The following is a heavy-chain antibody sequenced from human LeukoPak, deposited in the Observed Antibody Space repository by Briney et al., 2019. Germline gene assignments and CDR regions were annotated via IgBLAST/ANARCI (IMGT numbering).Heavy chain of an antibody. Sequence: GGSLRLSCAASGFTSGLAFSDYYMSWIRQAPGKGLEWVSYIRRTGGPIEYADSVKGRFTISRDNAKSSLYLQMNSLRAEDTAVYYCASHYYSSGKGALDIWGQGTIVIASS. D-gene: IGHD3-10*01. CDR2: IRRTGGPI. V-gene: IGHV3-11*01. J-gene: IGHJ3*02. CDR1: GFTSGLAFSDYY. CDR3: ASHYYSSGKGALDI.